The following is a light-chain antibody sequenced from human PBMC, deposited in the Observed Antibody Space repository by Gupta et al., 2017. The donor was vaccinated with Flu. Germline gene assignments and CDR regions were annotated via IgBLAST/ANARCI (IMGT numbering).Light chain of an antibody. J-gene: IGKJ5*01. V-gene: IGKV1-5*03. CDR3: HQDSSYPIT. Sequence: PSTLSAPVGGRVTITCRASSSISIWLAWYQHKPGKGPKLLVYFASTLHAGVSSRFSGSGSGTEFTLTISRLQPDDAATYFCHQDSSYPITFGQGTQLEIK. CDR1: SSISIW. CDR2: FAS.